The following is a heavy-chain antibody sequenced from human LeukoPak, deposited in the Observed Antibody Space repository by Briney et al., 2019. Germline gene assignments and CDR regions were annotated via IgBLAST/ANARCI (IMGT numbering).Heavy chain of an antibody. CDR1: GGSISSSSYY. CDR3: GVGYNGGWYVSRGVTFDY. Sequence: PSETLSLTCTVSGGSISSSSYYWGWIRQPPGKGLEWIGSIYYSGSTYYNPSLKNRVTISVDTSKNQFSLKLSSVTAADTAVYYCGVGYNGGWYVSRGVTFDYWGQGTLVTVSS. CDR2: IYYSGST. J-gene: IGHJ4*02. D-gene: IGHD6-19*01. V-gene: IGHV4-39*07.